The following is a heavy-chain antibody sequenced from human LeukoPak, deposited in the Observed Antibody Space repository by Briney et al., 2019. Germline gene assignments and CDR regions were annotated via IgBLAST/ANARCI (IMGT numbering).Heavy chain of an antibody. J-gene: IGHJ6*03. CDR2: IYYSGST. CDR1: GGSISSYH. Sequence: SETLSLTCTVSGGSISSYHWSWIRQPPGKGLEWIGYIYYSGSTNYNPSLKSRVTISVDTSKNQFSLKLSSVTAADTAVYYCARVTYGSGSYYDYYYYYYMDVWGKGTTVTISS. V-gene: IGHV4-59*01. D-gene: IGHD3-10*01. CDR3: ARVTYGSGSYYDYYYYYYMDV.